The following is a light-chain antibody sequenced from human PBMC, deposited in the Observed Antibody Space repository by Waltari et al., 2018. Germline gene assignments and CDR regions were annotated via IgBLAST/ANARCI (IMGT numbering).Light chain of an antibody. CDR3: QQYYSAPLT. Sequence: DIVMAQSPESLAVSLGARATINCKSSQRVLNSSNNKNYVAWYQQKAGQPPRMLIYWASTRESGVPDRFSGSGSGTDFTLIISSLQAEDVATYYCQQYYSAPLTFGGGTKV. V-gene: IGKV4-1*01. CDR2: WAS. CDR1: QRVLNSSNNKNY. J-gene: IGKJ4*01.